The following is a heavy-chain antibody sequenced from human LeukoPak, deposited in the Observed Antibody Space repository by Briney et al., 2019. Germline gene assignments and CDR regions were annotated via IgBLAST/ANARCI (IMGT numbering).Heavy chain of an antibody. CDR1: GFAFSRSW. Sequence: PGGSLRLSCVASGFAFSRSWMSWVRQAPGKGLEWVANIKQDGRDKYYVDSLKGRFTISRDNAKNSLYLQMNSLRAEDTAVYYCARDGGFGSGWYPHYYMDVWGKGTTVTVSS. D-gene: IGHD6-19*01. V-gene: IGHV3-7*01. J-gene: IGHJ6*03. CDR3: ARDGGFGSGWYPHYYMDV. CDR2: IKQDGRDK.